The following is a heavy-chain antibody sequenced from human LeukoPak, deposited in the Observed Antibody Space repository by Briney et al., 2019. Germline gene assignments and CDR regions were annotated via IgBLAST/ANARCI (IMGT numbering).Heavy chain of an antibody. J-gene: IGHJ4*02. CDR1: GGSISSYY. CDR3: ARDRYSSGCHHY. CDR2: IYYSGST. Sequence: SETLSLTCTVSGGSISSYYWSWLRQPPGKGLEWIGYIYYSGSTNYNPSLKSRVTISVDTSKNQFSLKLSSVTAADTAVYYCARDRYSSGCHHYWGQGTLVTVSS. D-gene: IGHD6-19*01. V-gene: IGHV4-59*01.